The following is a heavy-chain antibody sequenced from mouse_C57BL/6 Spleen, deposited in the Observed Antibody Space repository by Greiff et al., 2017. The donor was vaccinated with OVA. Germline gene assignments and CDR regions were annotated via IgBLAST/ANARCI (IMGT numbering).Heavy chain of an antibody. D-gene: IGHD2-1*01. CDR3: AREEVDYGNYPAWFAY. J-gene: IGHJ3*01. V-gene: IGHV1-55*01. CDR2: IYPGSGST. Sequence: VQLQQPGAELVKPGASVKMSCKASGYTFTSYWITWVKQRPGQGLEWIGDIYPGSGSTNYNEKFKSKATLTVETSSSTSYMQLSSLTSEDSAVYYCAREEVDYGNYPAWFAYWGQGTLVTVSA. CDR1: GYTFTSYW.